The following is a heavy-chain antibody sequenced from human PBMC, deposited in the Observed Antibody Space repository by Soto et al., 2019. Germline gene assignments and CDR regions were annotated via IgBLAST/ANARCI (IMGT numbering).Heavy chain of an antibody. CDR3: ARAPLYYYDSSGYYFFPHDY. D-gene: IGHD3-22*01. Sequence: SETLSLTCTVSGGSISSGDYYWSWIRQPPGKGLEWIGYIYYSGSTYYNPSLKSRVTISVDTSKNQLSLKLSSVTAEDTAVYYCARAPLYYYDSSGYYFFPHDYWGQGTLVTVSS. CDR1: GGSISSGDYY. V-gene: IGHV4-30-4*01. J-gene: IGHJ4*02. CDR2: IYYSGST.